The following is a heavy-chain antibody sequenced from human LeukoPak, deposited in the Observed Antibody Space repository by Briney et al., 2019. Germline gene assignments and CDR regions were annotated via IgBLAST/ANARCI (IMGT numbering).Heavy chain of an antibody. CDR3: AREPDNWNDDY. CDR2: INTNSGRT. Sequence: ASVKVSCKASGYTFTGYYMHWVRHAPGQGLEWMGRINTNSGRTNYAHKLQGRVTMTRDTSISTDYMQLSRLRSDDTAVYYCAREPDNWNDDYWGQGTLVTVSS. D-gene: IGHD1-1*01. J-gene: IGHJ4*02. CDR1: GYTFTGYY. V-gene: IGHV1-2*07.